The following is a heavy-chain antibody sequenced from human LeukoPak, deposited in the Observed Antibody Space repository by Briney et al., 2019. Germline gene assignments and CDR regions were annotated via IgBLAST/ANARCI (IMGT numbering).Heavy chain of an antibody. V-gene: IGHV3-23*01. J-gene: IGHJ5*02. D-gene: IGHD4/OR15-4a*01. CDR3: VRGSSANYDT. CDR2: ITRSGDNT. Sequence: GGSLRLSCAASGFTFSSYAMCWVRQAPGKGLQWVSSITRSGDNTYYADSVKGRFTISRDNTKNTLHLQVNSLRAEDTAVYYCVRGSSANYDTWGQGTLVTVSP. CDR1: GFTFSSYA.